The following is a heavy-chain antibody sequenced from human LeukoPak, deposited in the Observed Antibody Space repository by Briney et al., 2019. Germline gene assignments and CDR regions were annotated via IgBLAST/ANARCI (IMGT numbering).Heavy chain of an antibody. CDR2: ISAYNGNT. D-gene: IGHD5-18*01. V-gene: IGHV1-18*01. CDR3: ARERLGIQLGLFDY. Sequence: ASVKVSCKASGYTFTSYGISWVRQAPGQGLEWMGWISAYNGNTNYAQKLQGRVTMTTDTSTSTAYMELRSLRSDDTAVYYCARERLGIQLGLFDYWGQGTLVTVSS. CDR1: GYTFTSYG. J-gene: IGHJ4*02.